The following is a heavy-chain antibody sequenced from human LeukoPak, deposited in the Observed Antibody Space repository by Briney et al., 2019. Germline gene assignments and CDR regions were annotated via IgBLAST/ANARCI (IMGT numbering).Heavy chain of an antibody. D-gene: IGHD3-10*01. CDR2: IYTRGST. J-gene: IGHJ5*02. Sequence: SETLSLTCLVSGGSLSRYYWSWLRQPPGKGREWIGYIYTRGSTNYNPSLKSRVTISVDTSKNQFSLKLSSVTAADTAVYYCARRADRQRDMVGGVEGGFDPWGQGTLVTVSS. CDR3: ARRADRQRDMVGGVEGGFDP. V-gene: IGHV4-4*09. CDR1: GGSLSRYY.